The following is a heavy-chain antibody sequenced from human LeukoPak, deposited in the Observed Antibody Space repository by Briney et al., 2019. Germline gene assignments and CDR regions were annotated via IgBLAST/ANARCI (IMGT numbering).Heavy chain of an antibody. Sequence: SETLSLTCAVSGYSISSGAYWGWIRQPPGKGLEWIGSIYHSGSTYYNPSLKSRVTISVDTSKNQFSLKLSSVTAADTAVYYCARGVFIWGQGTMVTVSS. D-gene: IGHD2-21*01. CDR3: ARGVFI. CDR1: GYSISSGAY. CDR2: IYHSGST. V-gene: IGHV4-38-2*01. J-gene: IGHJ3*02.